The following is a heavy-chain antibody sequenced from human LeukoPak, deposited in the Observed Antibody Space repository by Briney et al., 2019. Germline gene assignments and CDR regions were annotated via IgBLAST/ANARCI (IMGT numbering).Heavy chain of an antibody. CDR2: MYNTETT. V-gene: IGHV4-31*03. J-gene: IGHJ3*02. CDR1: GDSISSGGYY. D-gene: IGHD6-19*01. Sequence: SETLSLTCTVSGDSISSGGYYWSWIRQHPGEGLEWIGYMYNTETTYYNPSLTSRFIISVDMSQNHFSLKLSSVTAADTAVYYCARAVPNGGWYEGAFDIWGQGTMVTVSS. CDR3: ARAVPNGGWYEGAFDI.